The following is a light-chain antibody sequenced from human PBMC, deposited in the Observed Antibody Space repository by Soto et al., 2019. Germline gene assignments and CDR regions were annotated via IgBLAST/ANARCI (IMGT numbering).Light chain of an antibody. CDR1: SSNIGAEYD. J-gene: IGLJ1*01. CDR3: QSYDSSLTTFV. Sequence: QSVLTQPPSVSGAPGQRVAISCTGSSSNIGAEYDVHWYQQLPGTAPKRLIYGDNNRPSGVPDRFSGSKSGTSASLAITGLQPEGEADYYCQSYDSSLTTFVFGTGTKVTVL. V-gene: IGLV1-40*01. CDR2: GDN.